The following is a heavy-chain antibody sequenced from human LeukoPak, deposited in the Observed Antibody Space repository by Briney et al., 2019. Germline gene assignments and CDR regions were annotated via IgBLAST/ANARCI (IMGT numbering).Heavy chain of an antibody. D-gene: IGHD5-18*01. CDR2: IWYDGSNK. J-gene: IGHJ4*02. CDR3: AKDQEAWIQLWSAIDY. Sequence: GGSLRLSCAASGFTFSSYGMHWVRQAPGKGLEWVAVIWYDGSNKYYADSVKGRFTISRDNSKNTLYLQMNSLRAEDTAVYYCAKDQEAWIQLWSAIDYWGQGTLVTVSS. V-gene: IGHV3-30*02. CDR1: GFTFSSYG.